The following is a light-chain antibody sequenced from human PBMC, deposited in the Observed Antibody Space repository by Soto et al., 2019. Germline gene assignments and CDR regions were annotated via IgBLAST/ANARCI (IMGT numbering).Light chain of an antibody. CDR1: SSNIGSDY. Sequence: QSVLTQPPSASETPGQRVTISCSGSSSNIGSDYVNWYQQVPGTAPKLLIYSDHQRPSGVPDRFSGSKSGTSASLAISGLQSEDEADYYCAAWDDDLDAYVFGTGTKLTVL. V-gene: IGLV1-44*01. J-gene: IGLJ1*01. CDR3: AAWDDDLDAYV. CDR2: SDH.